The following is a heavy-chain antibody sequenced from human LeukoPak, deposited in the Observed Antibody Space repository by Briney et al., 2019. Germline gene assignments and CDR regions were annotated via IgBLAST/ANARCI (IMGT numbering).Heavy chain of an antibody. CDR3: ARDLACSSSSEYFQH. Sequence: PGGSLRLSCAASGFTFSSYSMNWVRQAPGKGLEWVSYISSSSSTIYYADSVKGRFTISRDNAKNSLYLQMNSLRAEDTAVYYCARDLACSSSSEYFQHWGQGTLVTVSS. CDR1: GFTFSSYS. V-gene: IGHV3-48*04. CDR2: ISSSSSTI. J-gene: IGHJ1*01. D-gene: IGHD6-6*01.